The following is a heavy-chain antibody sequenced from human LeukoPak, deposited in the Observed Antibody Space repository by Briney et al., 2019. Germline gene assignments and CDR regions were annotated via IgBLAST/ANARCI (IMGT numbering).Heavy chain of an antibody. CDR3: ARSYGDKGVDY. V-gene: IGHV4-30-2*01. J-gene: IGHJ4*02. D-gene: IGHD4-17*01. CDR1: GGSISSGGYS. CDR2: IYHSGST. Sequence: SETLSLTCAVSGGSISSGGYSWSWIRQPPGKGLEWIGYIYHSGSTYYNPSLKSRVTISVDRSKNQFSLKLSSVTAADTAVYYCARSYGDKGVDYWGQGTLVTVSS.